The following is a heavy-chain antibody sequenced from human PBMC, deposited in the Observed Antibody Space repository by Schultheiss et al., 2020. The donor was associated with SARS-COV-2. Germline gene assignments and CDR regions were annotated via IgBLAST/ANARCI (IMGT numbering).Heavy chain of an antibody. D-gene: IGHD2-21*02. CDR1: GGSISSYY. CDR2: IYYSGST. V-gene: IGHV4-59*12. J-gene: IGHJ6*02. CDR3: ARAGCGGDCYWPLYYYGMDV. Sequence: SQTLSLTCTVSGGSISSYYWSWIRQPPGKGLEWIGYIYYSGSTNYNPSLKSRVTMSVDTSKNQFSLKLSSVTAADTAVYYCARAGCGGDCYWPLYYYGMDVWGQGTTVTVSS.